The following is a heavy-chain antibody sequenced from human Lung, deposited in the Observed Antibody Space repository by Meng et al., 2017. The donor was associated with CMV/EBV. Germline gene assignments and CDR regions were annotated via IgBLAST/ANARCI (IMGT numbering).Heavy chain of an antibody. J-gene: IGHJ3*02. CDR3: TNAVGATIADTFDI. D-gene: IGHD1-26*01. CDR2: ISWSGDYI. V-gene: IGHV3-9*01. CDR1: GFTFDDYA. Sequence: SPKISXAASGFTFDDYAMHWVRQAPGKGLGWVSGISWSGDYIGYAESVKGRFTISRDNAKNSLYLQMDSLRAEDTALYYCTNAVGATIADTFDIWGQGTMVTVSS.